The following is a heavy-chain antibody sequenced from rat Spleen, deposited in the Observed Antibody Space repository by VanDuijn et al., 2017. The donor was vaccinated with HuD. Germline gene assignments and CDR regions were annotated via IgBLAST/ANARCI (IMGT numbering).Heavy chain of an antibody. D-gene: IGHD1-10*01. CDR1: GFTFSDYY. CDR3: ARHTITTRVMDA. V-gene: IGHV5-29*01. Sequence: EVQLVESDGGLVQPGRSLKLSCAASGFTFSDYYMAWVRQAPTKGLEWVATISYDGSSTYYRDSVKGRFTITRENAKSTLYLKMDSLRSEDTATYYCARHTITTRVMDAWGQGASVTVSS. J-gene: IGHJ4*01. CDR2: ISYDGSST.